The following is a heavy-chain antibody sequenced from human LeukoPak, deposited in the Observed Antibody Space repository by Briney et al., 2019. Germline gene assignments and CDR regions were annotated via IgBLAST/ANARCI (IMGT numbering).Heavy chain of an antibody. V-gene: IGHV1-18*01. Sequence: ASVKVSCKASGYSFTTYGISWVRQAPGQGLEWMGWISANNNNTDNVQKLQGRVTMTTDTSTSTAYMELRSLRSGDTAVYYCASRSGVFDDAFDVWGQGTMVTVSS. D-gene: IGHD2-15*01. CDR2: ISANNNNT. J-gene: IGHJ3*01. CDR1: GYSFTTYG. CDR3: ASRSGVFDDAFDV.